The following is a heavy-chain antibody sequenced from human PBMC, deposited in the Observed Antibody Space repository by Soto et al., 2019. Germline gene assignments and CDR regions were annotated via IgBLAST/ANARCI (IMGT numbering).Heavy chain of an antibody. Sequence: QVQLVQSGAEVKKPGSSVKVSCKASGGTFSSYAISWVRQAPGQGLEWMGGIIPIFGTANYAQKFQGRVTITADESTSTAYMALSSLRSEDTAVYYCARVEEQQLVRWGWFDPWGQGTLVTVSS. V-gene: IGHV1-69*12. CDR1: GGTFSSYA. D-gene: IGHD6-13*01. CDR3: ARVEEQQLVRWGWFDP. J-gene: IGHJ5*02. CDR2: IIPIFGTA.